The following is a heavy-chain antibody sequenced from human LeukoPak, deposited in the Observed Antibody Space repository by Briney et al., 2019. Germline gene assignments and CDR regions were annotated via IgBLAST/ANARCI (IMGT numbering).Heavy chain of an antibody. J-gene: IGHJ4*02. CDR2: ISSNGATT. D-gene: IGHD3-10*01. V-gene: IGHV3-64*01. Sequence: GGSLRPSFAASGFTFSNYAMHWVGPAPGKGLEFVSAISSNGATTYYANSVKGKFTISRDSSKSTLFLQMGSLTTEDMAVYYCARPIQDSGIFRGLVYWGQGILVTVSS. CDR1: GFTFSNYA. CDR3: ARPIQDSGIFRGLVY.